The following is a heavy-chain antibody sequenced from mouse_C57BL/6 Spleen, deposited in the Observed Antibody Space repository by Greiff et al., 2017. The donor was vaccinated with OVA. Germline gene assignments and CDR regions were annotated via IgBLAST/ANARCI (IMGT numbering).Heavy chain of an antibody. CDR1: GYTFTSYW. CDR2: IDPNSGGT. CDR3: ARLRSTVVGGAMDY. J-gene: IGHJ4*01. Sequence: QVQLKQPGAELVKPGASVKLSCKASGYTFTSYWMHWVKQRPGRGLEWIGRIDPNSGGTKYNEKFKSKATLTVDKPSSTAYMQLSSLTSEDSAVYYCARLRSTVVGGAMDYWGQGTSVTVSS. D-gene: IGHD1-1*01. V-gene: IGHV1-72*01.